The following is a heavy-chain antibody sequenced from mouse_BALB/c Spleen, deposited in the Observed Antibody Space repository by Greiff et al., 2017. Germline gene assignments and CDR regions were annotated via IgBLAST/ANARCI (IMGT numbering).Heavy chain of an antibody. CDR1: GFTFTDYY. Sequence: EVQLVESGGGLVQPGGSLRLSCATSGFTFTDYYMSWVRQPPGKALEWLGFIRNKANGYTTEYSASVKGRFTISRDNSQSILYLQMNTLRAEDSATYYCARDLYYYGSSYLWFAYWGQGTLVTVSA. V-gene: IGHV7-3*02. CDR3: ARDLYYYGSSYLWFAY. CDR2: IRNKANGYTT. D-gene: IGHD1-1*01. J-gene: IGHJ3*01.